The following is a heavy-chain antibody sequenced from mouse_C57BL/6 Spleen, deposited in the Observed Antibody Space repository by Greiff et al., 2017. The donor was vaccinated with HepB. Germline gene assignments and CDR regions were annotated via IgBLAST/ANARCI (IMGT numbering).Heavy chain of an antibody. CDR2: ISNFAYSI. V-gene: IGHV5-15*01. Sequence: EVMLVESGGGLVQPGGSLILSCAASGFTFRDYGMAWVRPSPRKGPEWVAFISNFAYSIYYADTVTGRFTISRENAKNTLYLEMSSLRSEDTAMYYCARHTWERAMDYWGQGTSVTVSS. CDR1: GFTFRDYG. J-gene: IGHJ4*01. CDR3: ARHTWERAMDY. D-gene: IGHD4-1*01.